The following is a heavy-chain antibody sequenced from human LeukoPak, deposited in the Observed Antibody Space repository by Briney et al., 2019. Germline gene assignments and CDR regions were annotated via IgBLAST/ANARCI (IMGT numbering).Heavy chain of an antibody. CDR3: AKGPSSNWYRDYFDY. Sequence: GRSLRLSCAASGLTFDDYAMHWVRQAPGEGLECVSGISWNSGSIGYAHSVKGRFTTSRDNDATSLYLQINRLRTEDMALYYCAKGPSSNWYRDYFDYSSEGTLVTVSS. CDR2: ISWNSGSI. CDR1: GLTFDDYA. J-gene: IGHJ4*02. V-gene: IGHV3-9*03. D-gene: IGHD6-13*01.